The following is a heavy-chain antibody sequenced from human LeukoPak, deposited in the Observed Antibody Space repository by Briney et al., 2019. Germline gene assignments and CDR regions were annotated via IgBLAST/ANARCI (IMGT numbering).Heavy chain of an antibody. CDR2: TYHSGIT. Sequence: SETLSLNCAVSGVSSSSTNWWNWVRQPPGKGPEWIGETYHSGITNYNPFLKSRVTISLDKSKNQVSLKLSSVTAADTAVYFCAKVEGGCSGTSCYMDPWGQGILVTVSS. CDR3: AKVEGGCSGTSCYMDP. J-gene: IGHJ5*02. D-gene: IGHD2-2*02. V-gene: IGHV4-4*02. CDR1: GVSSSSTNW.